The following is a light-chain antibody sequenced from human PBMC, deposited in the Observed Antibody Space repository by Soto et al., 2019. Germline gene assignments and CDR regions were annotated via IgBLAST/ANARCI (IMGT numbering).Light chain of an antibody. J-gene: IGKJ4*01. CDR1: QSVDND. CDR2: DAS. CDR3: QQYNNWPLT. Sequence: IVMTQSPATLSVSPGERATLSCRASQSVDNDLAWCQQKPGQPPRLLIYDASTGATGIPARFSGSQSGTEFTLTISSLLSEDFAVYSCQQYNNWPLTFGGGTKVDIK. V-gene: IGKV3D-15*01.